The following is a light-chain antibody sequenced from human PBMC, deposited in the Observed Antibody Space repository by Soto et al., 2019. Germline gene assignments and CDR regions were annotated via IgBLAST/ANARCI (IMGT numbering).Light chain of an antibody. CDR2: GAS. J-gene: IGKJ1*01. CDR1: QSVSNNY. V-gene: IGKV3-20*01. Sequence: EIVFTQSPGTVCLSPGERATLSCRASQSVSNNYLAWYQQKPGQAPRLLIYGASNRATGIPDRFSGNGSGTDFTLTISRLEPEDFAVYYCQQYGSSGTFGQGTKVDIK. CDR3: QQYGSSGT.